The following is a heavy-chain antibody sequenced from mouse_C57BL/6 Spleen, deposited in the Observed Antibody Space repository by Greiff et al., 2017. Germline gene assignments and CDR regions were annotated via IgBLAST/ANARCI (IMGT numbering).Heavy chain of an antibody. CDR2: ISYDGSN. D-gene: IGHD2-3*01. J-gene: IGHJ1*03. CDR3: ARGLGGYYGYWYFDV. V-gene: IGHV3-6*01. CDR1: GYSITSGYY. Sequence: EVKLVESGPGLVKPSQSLSLTCSVTGYSITSGYYWNWIRQFPGNKLEWMGYISYDGSNNYNPSLKNRISITRDTSKNQFFLKLNSVTTEDTATYYCARGLGGYYGYWYFDVWGTGTTVTVSS.